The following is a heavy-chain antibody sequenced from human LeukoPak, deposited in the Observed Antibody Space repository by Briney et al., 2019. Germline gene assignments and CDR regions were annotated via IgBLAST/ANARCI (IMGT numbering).Heavy chain of an antibody. CDR3: AKDDDYVWGSYRSYFDY. J-gene: IGHJ4*02. Sequence: GGSLRLSCAASGFTFSSYAMSWVRQAPGKGLEWVSAISGSGGSTYYADSVKGRFTISRDISKNTLYLQMNSLRAEDTAVYYCAKDDDYVWGSYRSYFDYWGQGTLATVSS. CDR1: GFTFSSYA. CDR2: ISGSGGST. D-gene: IGHD3-16*02. V-gene: IGHV3-23*01.